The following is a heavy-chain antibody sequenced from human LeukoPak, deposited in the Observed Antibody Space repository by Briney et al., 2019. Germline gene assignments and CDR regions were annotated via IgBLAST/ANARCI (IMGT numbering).Heavy chain of an antibody. V-gene: IGHV3-33*07. CDR3: ARADYYYYYGMDV. J-gene: IGHJ6*02. CDR1: GFTFSTYV. CDR2: IWYDGSNK. Sequence: GGSLRLSCAASGFTFSTYVVNWVRQAPGKGLEWVAVIWYDGSNKYYADSVKGRFTISRDNSKNTLYLQMNSLRAEDTAVYYCARADYYYYYGMDVWGQGTTVTVSS.